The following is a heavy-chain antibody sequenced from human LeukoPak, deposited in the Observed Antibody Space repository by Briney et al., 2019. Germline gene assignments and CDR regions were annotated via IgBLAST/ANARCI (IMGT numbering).Heavy chain of an antibody. CDR1: GGSISSYY. J-gene: IGHJ6*02. D-gene: IGHD3-22*01. Sequence: PSETLSLTCTVSGGSISSYYWNWMRQPPGKGLEWIGYIYYSGSTNYNPSLKSRVTISVDTSKNQFSLKLSSVTAADTAVYYCARVPIYYYDSSGYSPYYYYYGMDVWGQGTTVTVSS. CDR3: ARVPIYYYDSSGYSPYYYYYGMDV. V-gene: IGHV4-59*01. CDR2: IYYSGST.